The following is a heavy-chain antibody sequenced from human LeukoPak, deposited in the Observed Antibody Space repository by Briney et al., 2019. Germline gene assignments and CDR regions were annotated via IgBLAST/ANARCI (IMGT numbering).Heavy chain of an antibody. D-gene: IGHD6-19*01. V-gene: IGHV4-4*02. CDR3: ASDKGASGWGLGY. Sequence: SETLSLTCAVSGGSISSSNWWSWVHQPPGKGLEWIGEIYHSGSTNYNPSLKSRVTISVDTSKNQFSLKLSSVTAADTAVYYCASDKGASGWGLGYWGQGTLVTVSS. CDR2: IYHSGST. CDR1: GGSISSSNW. J-gene: IGHJ4*02.